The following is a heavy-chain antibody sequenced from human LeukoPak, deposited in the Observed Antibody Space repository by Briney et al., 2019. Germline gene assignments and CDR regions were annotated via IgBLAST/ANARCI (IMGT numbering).Heavy chain of an antibody. CDR3: ARATFSSSGHSY. J-gene: IGHJ4*02. V-gene: IGHV3-48*03. Sequence: PGGSLRLSCAASGFTFSYYEMNWVRQAPGKGLEWVSYISNSGATIYYADSVKGRFTISRDNAKSSLFLQMSSLRAEDTGVYYCARATFSSSGHSYWGQGTLVTVSS. CDR2: ISNSGATI. CDR1: GFTFSYYE. D-gene: IGHD6-13*01.